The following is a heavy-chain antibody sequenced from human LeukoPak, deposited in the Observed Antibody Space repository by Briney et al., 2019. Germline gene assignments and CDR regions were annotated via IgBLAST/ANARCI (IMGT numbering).Heavy chain of an antibody. J-gene: IGHJ5*02. CDR1: GLTVSSDY. Sequence: QTGGSLRLSCAASGLTVSSDYMSWVRQAPGKGLEWVSVIYSGGSTYYADSVKGRFTISRDKSKNTVYLQMNSLRFEDTAMYYCARNWFDPWGQGTLVTVSS. CDR3: ARNWFDP. CDR2: IYSGGST. V-gene: IGHV3-53*05.